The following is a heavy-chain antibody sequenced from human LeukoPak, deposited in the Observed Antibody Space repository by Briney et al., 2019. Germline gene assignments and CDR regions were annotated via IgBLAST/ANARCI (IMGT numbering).Heavy chain of an antibody. J-gene: IGHJ5*02. CDR3: ARDHSSGYYYGSWFDP. D-gene: IGHD3-22*01. Sequence: SETLSLTCTVSGGSISSNSYFWGWIRQPPGKGLEWVGSIYYSGNTYYNPSLKSRVTISVDTSKNQFSLKLSSVTAADTAVYYCARDHSSGYYYGSWFDPWGQGTLVTVSS. CDR1: GGSISSNSYF. CDR2: IYYSGNT. V-gene: IGHV4-39*07.